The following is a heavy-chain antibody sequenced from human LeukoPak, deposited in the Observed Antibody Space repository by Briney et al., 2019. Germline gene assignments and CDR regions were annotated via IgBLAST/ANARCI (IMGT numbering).Heavy chain of an antibody. D-gene: IGHD3-10*01. J-gene: IGHJ3*02. CDR3: ARSISYYYDAFDI. Sequence: PSETLSLTCTVSGGSISSGSYYWSWIRQPARKGLEWIGRIYTSGSTNYNPSLKSRVTISVDTSKNQFSLKLSSVTAADTAVYYCARSISYYYDAFDIWGQGTMVTVSS. V-gene: IGHV4-61*02. CDR2: IYTSGST. CDR1: GGSISSGSYY.